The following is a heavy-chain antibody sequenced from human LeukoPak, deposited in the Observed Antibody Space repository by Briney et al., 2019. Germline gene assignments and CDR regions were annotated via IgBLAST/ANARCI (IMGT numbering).Heavy chain of an antibody. D-gene: IGHD1-26*01. CDR3: AKRLLHYFDS. Sequence: PGRSLRLSCAAYGFTFNSYAMSWVRQAPGKGLEWVAGISGSTYRTYYADYVKGRFTISRDNSKNTLYLQMNGLRAEDTAVYYCAKRLLHYFDSWGQGTLVTVSS. CDR2: ISGSTYRT. J-gene: IGHJ4*02. CDR1: GFTFNSYA. V-gene: IGHV3-23*01.